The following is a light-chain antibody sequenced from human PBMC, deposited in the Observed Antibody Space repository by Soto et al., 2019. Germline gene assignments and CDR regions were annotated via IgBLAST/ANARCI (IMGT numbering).Light chain of an antibody. CDR1: SSDVGGYNY. J-gene: IGLJ3*02. CDR3: CSFAGSHSVV. CDR2: DVS. V-gene: IGLV2-11*01. Sequence: QLVLTQPRSVSGSPGQPVTISCTGTSSDVGGYNYVSWYQRHPGEAPKLMIYDVSERPSGIPDRFSGSKSGNTASLTISGLQAEDEADYFCCSFAGSHSVVFGGGTKLTVL.